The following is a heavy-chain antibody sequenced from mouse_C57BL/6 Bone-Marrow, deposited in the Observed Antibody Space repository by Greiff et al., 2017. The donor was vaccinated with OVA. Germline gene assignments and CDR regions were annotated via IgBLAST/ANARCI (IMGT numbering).Heavy chain of an antibody. D-gene: IGHD2-3*01. V-gene: IGHV5-4*01. Sequence: DVKLVESGGGLVKPGGSLKLSCAASGFTFSSYAMSWVRQTPEKRLEWVATISDGGSYTYYPDNVKGRFTISRDNAKNNLYLQMSHLKSEDTAMYYCARDRWSFAYWGQGTLVTVSA. CDR2: ISDGGSYT. J-gene: IGHJ3*01. CDR3: ARDRWSFAY. CDR1: GFTFSSYA.